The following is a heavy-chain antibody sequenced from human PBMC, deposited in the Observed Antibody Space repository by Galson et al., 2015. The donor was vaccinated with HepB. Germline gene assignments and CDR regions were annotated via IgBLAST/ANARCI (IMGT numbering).Heavy chain of an antibody. CDR1: GYSFTSYW. CDR3: ARSPNYNYGQTLGY. J-gene: IGHJ4*02. V-gene: IGHV5-10-1*01. D-gene: IGHD5-18*01. CDR2: IDPSDSYT. Sequence: QSGAEVKKPGESLRISCKGSGYSFTSYWINWVHQMPGKGLELMGRIDPSDSYTKYSPSFQGHVTISADKSINTAYLQWSSLKAADTAMYYYARSPNYNYGQTLGYWGEGTLVTVSS.